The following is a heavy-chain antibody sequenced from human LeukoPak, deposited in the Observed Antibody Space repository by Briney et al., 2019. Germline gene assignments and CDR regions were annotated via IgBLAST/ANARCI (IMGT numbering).Heavy chain of an antibody. CDR3: ARRDSHDAFDI. D-gene: IGHD2-15*01. CDR2: IYYSGST. V-gene: IGHV4-59*01. J-gene: IGHJ3*02. Sequence: PSETLSLTCTVSGGSISSYYWSWLRQPPGKGLEWIGYIYYSGSTNYNPSLKSRVTISVDTSKNQFSLKLSSVTAADTAVYYCARRDSHDAFDIWGQGTMVTVSS. CDR1: GGSISSYY.